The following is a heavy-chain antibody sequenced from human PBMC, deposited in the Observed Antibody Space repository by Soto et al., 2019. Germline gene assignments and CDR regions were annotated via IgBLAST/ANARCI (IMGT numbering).Heavy chain of an antibody. CDR2: IRSKANSYAT. Sequence: EVQEVVSGGGLVQPGGSLKLSCAASGVTVSGSAMHWVRQASGKGLEWVGRIRSKANSYATAYGASVKGRFTMSRDDSKNTAYLQMNSLKTEDTAVYYCSTRGDDYNADFDYWGQGTLVTVSA. CDR3: STRGDDYNADFDY. J-gene: IGHJ4*02. V-gene: IGHV3-73*01. CDR1: GVTVSGSA. D-gene: IGHD4-4*01.